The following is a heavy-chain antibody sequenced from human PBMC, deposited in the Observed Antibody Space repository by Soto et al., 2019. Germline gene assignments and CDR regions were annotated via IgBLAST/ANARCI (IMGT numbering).Heavy chain of an antibody. CDR2: ISGTGGST. CDR3: AKRWFGELSPLDY. V-gene: IGHV3-23*01. Sequence: GGSLRLSCAASGFTFSSYAMSWVRQAPGKGLEWVSAISGTGGSTFYADSVKGRFTISRDNSNNTLYLQMNSLRADDTAVYYCAKRWFGELSPLDYWGQGALVTVSS. CDR1: GFTFSSYA. D-gene: IGHD3-10*01. J-gene: IGHJ4*02.